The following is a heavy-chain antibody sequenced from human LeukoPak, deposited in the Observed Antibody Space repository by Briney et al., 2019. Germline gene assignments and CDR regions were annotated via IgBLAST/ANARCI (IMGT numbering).Heavy chain of an antibody. CDR2: INYSGST. Sequence: PSETLSLTCTVSGGSISSYYWSWIRQPPGKGLEWIGYINYSGSTNYNPSLKSRVTISVDTSKNQFSLKLSSVTAADTAVYYCARESYDILTGYYTVDYWGQGTLVTVSS. J-gene: IGHJ4*02. CDR3: ARESYDILTGYYTVDY. V-gene: IGHV4-59*01. CDR1: GGSISSYY. D-gene: IGHD3-9*01.